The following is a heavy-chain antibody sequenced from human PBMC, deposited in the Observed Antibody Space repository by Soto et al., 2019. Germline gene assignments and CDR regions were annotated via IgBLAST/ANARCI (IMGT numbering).Heavy chain of an antibody. CDR1: GFSLSTSGVG. CDR2: IYWDDDK. V-gene: IGHV2-5*02. Sequence: QITLKESGPAVVKPKPTLTLNGTFSGFSLSTSGVGVGWIRQPPGKALEWLALIYWDDDKRYSPSLKSRLTITKDTSKKQVVLTMTNMDTVDTATYYCAHSYSSSWYDRAEYFRHWGQGTLVTVSS. J-gene: IGHJ1*01. D-gene: IGHD6-13*01. CDR3: AHSYSSSWYDRAEYFRH.